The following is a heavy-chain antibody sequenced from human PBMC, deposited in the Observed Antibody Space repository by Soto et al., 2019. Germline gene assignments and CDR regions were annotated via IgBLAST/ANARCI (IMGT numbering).Heavy chain of an antibody. CDR3: ASGIQLWLWRITTGYSG. V-gene: IGHV1-69*05. J-gene: IGHJ4*02. CDR2: IIPMFGTA. Sequence: QVQLVQSGAEVKKPESSVKVSCKAPGGTFSTYAISWVRQAPGQGLEWVGGIIPMFGTANYAQRFQDRVTITTDESTNTVYMELSSLRPEATAVYFCASGIQLWLWRITTGYSGWGQGTLVTVSS. D-gene: IGHD5-18*01. CDR1: GGTFSTYA.